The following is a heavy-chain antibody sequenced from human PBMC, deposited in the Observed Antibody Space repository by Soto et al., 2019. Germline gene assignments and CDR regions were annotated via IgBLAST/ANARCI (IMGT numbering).Heavy chain of an antibody. Sequence: QVQLVQSGAEVKQPGSSVKVSCKASGGTFSSYAISWVRQAPGQGLEWMGGIIPIFGTANYAQKFQGRVTITADESTSTAYMELSSLRSEDTAVYYCARGWWELPSLYWYFDLWGRGTLVTVSS. J-gene: IGHJ2*01. CDR1: GGTFSSYA. V-gene: IGHV1-69*01. CDR2: IIPIFGTA. D-gene: IGHD1-26*01. CDR3: ARGWWELPSLYWYFDL.